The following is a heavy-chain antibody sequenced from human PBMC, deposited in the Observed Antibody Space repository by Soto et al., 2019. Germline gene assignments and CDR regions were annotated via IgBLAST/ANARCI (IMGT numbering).Heavy chain of an antibody. CDR3: ARGQRRWCSSGWSL. CDR2: FNQRGGT. Sequence: QVQLQQWGAGQLKPSETLSLTCAVHGGSFSGYGGPFSGYYWGWIRQTPGQGLEWIGEFNQRGGTNYKPSLKIRVTISVDTSTIPFSLNLNSVASADTAVYYCARGQRRWCSSGWSLWGQGTLVTVSS. J-gene: IGHJ4*02. CDR1: GGSFSGYGGPFSGYY. V-gene: IGHV4-34*02. D-gene: IGHD6-19*01.